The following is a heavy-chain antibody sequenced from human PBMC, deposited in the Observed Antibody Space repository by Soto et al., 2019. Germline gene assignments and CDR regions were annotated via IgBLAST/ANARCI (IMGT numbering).Heavy chain of an antibody. D-gene: IGHD2-15*01. J-gene: IGHJ6*02. V-gene: IGHV1-69*12. CDR3: ASPYCSGGSCNLDYYHYGMDV. Sequence: QVQLVQSGAEVKKPGSSVKVSCKASGGTFSSYAISWVRQAPGQGLEWMGGIIPIFGTANYAQKFQGRVTITAADATSTAYMELSSLRSEDTAVYYGASPYCSGGSCNLDYYHYGMDVWGQGTTVTVSS. CDR1: GGTFSSYA. CDR2: IIPIFGTA.